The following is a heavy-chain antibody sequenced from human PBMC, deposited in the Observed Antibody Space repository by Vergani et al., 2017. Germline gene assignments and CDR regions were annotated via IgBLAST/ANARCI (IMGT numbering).Heavy chain of an antibody. D-gene: IGHD1-14*01. V-gene: IGHV3-33*01. J-gene: IGHJ5*02. CDR3: ARDLRLLYNRFDP. CDR1: GFTFNQYG. CDR2: TWYDGNNK. Sequence: QVQLVESGGGVVQPGRSLRLSCAASGFTFNQYGMHWVRQAPGTGLEWVAVTWYDGNNKQYADSVKGRFTISRDNSKSTMYLQMNSLRDEDTGVYYCARDLRLLYNRFDPWGQEALVTVSS.